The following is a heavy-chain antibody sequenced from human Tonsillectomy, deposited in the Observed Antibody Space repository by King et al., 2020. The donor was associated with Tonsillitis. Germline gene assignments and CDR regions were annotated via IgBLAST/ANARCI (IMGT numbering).Heavy chain of an antibody. V-gene: IGHV3-48*03. CDR3: ARVPDGGYGDYAYYFDY. Sequence: VQLVESGGGLVQPGGSLRLSCAASGFTFSNYEMNWVRQAPGKGLEWVSYIISSGSTIYYADSLKGRFTISRDNAKNSLYLQMNSLRAEDTAVYYCARVPDGGYGDYAYYFDYWGQGTLVTVSS. CDR1: GFTFSNYE. CDR2: IISSGSTI. J-gene: IGHJ4*02. D-gene: IGHD4-17*01.